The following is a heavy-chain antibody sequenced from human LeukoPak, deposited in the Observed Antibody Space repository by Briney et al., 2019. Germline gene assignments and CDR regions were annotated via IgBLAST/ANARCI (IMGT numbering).Heavy chain of an antibody. Sequence: ASVKVSCKASGGTFSSYAISRVRQAPGQGLEWMGRIIPILGIANYAQKFQGRVTITADKSTSTAYMELSSLRSEDTAVYYCARSIAAAGTVEAWYFDLWGRGTLVTVSS. J-gene: IGHJ2*01. CDR2: IIPILGIA. CDR1: GGTFSSYA. CDR3: ARSIAAAGTVEAWYFDL. D-gene: IGHD6-13*01. V-gene: IGHV1-69*04.